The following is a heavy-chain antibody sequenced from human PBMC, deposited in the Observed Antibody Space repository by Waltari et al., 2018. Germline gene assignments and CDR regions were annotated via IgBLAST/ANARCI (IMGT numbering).Heavy chain of an antibody. V-gene: IGHV3-21*01. Sequence: EVQLVESGGGLVKPGGSLSLSCAASGFTFSSYSMNWVRQAPGKGLEWVSSISSSSSYIYYADSVKGRFTISRDNAKNSLYLQMNSLRAEDTAVYYCARDLYGDYGLGAFDIWDQGTMVTVSS. CDR1: GFTFSSYS. CDR3: ARDLYGDYGLGAFDI. J-gene: IGHJ3*02. D-gene: IGHD4-17*01. CDR2: ISSSSSYI.